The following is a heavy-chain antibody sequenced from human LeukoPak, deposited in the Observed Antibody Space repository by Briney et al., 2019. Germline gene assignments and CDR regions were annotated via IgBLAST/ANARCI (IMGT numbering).Heavy chain of an antibody. CDR1: GLTFSSFS. D-gene: IGHD5-18*01. Sequence: GGSLRLSCAASGLTFSSFSMTWVRQAPGKGLEWVSSISSSSYIYYADSVKGRFTISRDNAKNSLYLQMNSLRAEDTAVYYCARGTAMVAFDYWGQGTLVTVSS. CDR2: ISSSSYI. CDR3: ARGTAMVAFDY. J-gene: IGHJ4*02. V-gene: IGHV3-21*01.